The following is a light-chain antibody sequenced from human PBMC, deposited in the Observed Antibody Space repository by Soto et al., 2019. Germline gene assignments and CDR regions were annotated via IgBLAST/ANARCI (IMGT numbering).Light chain of an antibody. CDR3: TSYTSDNRSYV. CDR2: AVS. J-gene: IGLJ1*01. V-gene: IGLV2-14*01. Sequence: QSVLTQPASVSGSPGQSITISCTGTSSDVGLYDYVSWYQQHPGKAPQLMIYAVSNRPSGVSNRFSGSKSANTASLTISGLQADDEAHYYCTSYTSDNRSYVFGTGTKVTVL. CDR1: SSDVGLYDY.